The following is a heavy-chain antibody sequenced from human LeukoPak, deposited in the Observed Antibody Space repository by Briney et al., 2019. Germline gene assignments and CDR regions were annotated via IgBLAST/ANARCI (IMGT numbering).Heavy chain of an antibody. CDR3: AKAAVIIGLAAFDT. CDR1: GFTFSSYA. CDR2: INSGGDAT. D-gene: IGHD2-21*01. J-gene: IGHJ3*02. V-gene: IGHV3-23*01. Sequence: QPGGSLRLSCAASGFTFSSYAMTWVRQAPGKGPEWVSAINSGGDATSYADSVRGRFTISRDNSKNTLYLQMNSLRAEDTAVYSCAKAAVIIGLAAFDTWGQGTMVTISS.